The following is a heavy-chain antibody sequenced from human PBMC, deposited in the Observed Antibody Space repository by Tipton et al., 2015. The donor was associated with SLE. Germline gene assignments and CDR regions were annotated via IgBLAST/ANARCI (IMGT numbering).Heavy chain of an antibody. CDR3: ARGPRSIAAWYYYGMDA. CDR2: IYYSGST. Sequence: TLSLTCTVSGGSTSSYYWSRIRQPPGKGLEWIGYIYYSGSTNYNPSLKSRVTISVDTSKNQFSLKLSSVTAADTAVYYCARGPRSIAAWYYYGMDAWGQGTTVTVSS. J-gene: IGHJ6*02. D-gene: IGHD6-6*01. V-gene: IGHV4-59*01. CDR1: GGSTSSYY.